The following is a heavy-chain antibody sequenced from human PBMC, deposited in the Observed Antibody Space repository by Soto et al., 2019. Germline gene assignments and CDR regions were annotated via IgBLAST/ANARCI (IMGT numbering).Heavy chain of an antibody. CDR3: GKESRGSGWFGCSY. CDR2: ISGNGADT. D-gene: IGHD6-19*01. V-gene: IGHV3-23*01. J-gene: IGHJ4*02. CDR1: GLPFSSYS. Sequence: YRSLSCASSGLPFSSYSMSLVRPAPGKGLEWVSAISGNGADTSYADSVRGRFTISRDNSKDTLFLQMNSLRADDTAVDYGGKESRGSGWFGCSYWVQGILVTLS.